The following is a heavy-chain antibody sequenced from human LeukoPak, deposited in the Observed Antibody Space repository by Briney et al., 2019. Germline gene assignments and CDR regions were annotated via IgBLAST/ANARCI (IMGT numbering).Heavy chain of an antibody. V-gene: IGHV4-4*07. J-gene: IGHJ3*02. Sequence: SETLSLTCTVSGGSISSYYWSWIRQPAGKGLEWIGRIYTSGSTNYNPSLKSRVTISVDTSKNQFSLKLSSVTAADTAVYYCARDYYDSSGYSFDIWGQGTMVTVSS. CDR3: ARDYYDSSGYSFDI. D-gene: IGHD3-22*01. CDR2: IYTSGST. CDR1: GGSISSYY.